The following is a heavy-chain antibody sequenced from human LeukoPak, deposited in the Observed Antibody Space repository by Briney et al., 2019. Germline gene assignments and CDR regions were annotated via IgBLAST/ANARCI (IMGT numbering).Heavy chain of an antibody. J-gene: IGHJ4*02. CDR2: INHSGST. Sequence: KPSETLSLTCAVYGGSFSGYYWSWIRQPPGKGLEWIGEINHSGSTNYNPSLKSRVTISVDTSKNQFSLKLSSVTAADTAVYYCARTGVVITPYFDYWGQGTLVTVSS. D-gene: IGHD3-3*01. CDR1: GGSFSGYY. V-gene: IGHV4-34*01. CDR3: ARTGVVITPYFDY.